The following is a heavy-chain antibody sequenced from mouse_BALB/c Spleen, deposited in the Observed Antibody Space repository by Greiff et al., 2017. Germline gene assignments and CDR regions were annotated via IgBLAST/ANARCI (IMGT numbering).Heavy chain of an antibody. CDR2: IYPGSGST. J-gene: IGHJ4*01. V-gene: IGHV1S22*01. CDR1: GYTFTSYW. CDR3: TGDYYRYDNAMDY. Sequence: LQQPGSELVRPGASVKLSCKASGYTFTSYWMHWVKQRPGQGLEWIGNIYPGSGSTNYDEKFKSKATLTVDTSSSTAYMQLSSLTSEDSAVYYCTGDYYRYDNAMDYWGQGTSVTVSS. D-gene: IGHD2-14*01.